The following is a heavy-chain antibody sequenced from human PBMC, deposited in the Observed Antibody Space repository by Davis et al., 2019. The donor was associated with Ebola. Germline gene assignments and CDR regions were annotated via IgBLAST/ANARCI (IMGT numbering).Heavy chain of an antibody. J-gene: IGHJ3*02. CDR3: ARHLPSSGRAFDI. CDR2: IYPGDSDT. CDR1: GYSFTSYC. Sequence: GESLKISCKASGYSFTSYCIGWVRQLPGKGLEWMWIIYPGDSDTRYSPSFQGQVTISADKSISTAYLQWSSLKASDTAMYYCARHLPSSGRAFDIWGQGTMVTVSS. D-gene: IGHD3-22*01. V-gene: IGHV5-51*01.